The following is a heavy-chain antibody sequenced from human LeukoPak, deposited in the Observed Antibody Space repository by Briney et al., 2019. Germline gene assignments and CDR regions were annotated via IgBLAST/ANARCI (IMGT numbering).Heavy chain of an antibody. D-gene: IGHD6-6*01. V-gene: IGHV3-21*01. CDR1: GFTFSSYS. CDR3: ARETYPYSSSSDRLAY. J-gene: IGHJ4*02. CDR2: ISSSSSYI. Sequence: GGSLRLSCAASGFTFSSYSMNWVRQAPGKGLEWVSSISSSSSYIYYADSVKGRFTISRDNAKNSLYLQMNSLRAEDTAVYYCARETYPYSSSSDRLAYWGQGTLVTVSS.